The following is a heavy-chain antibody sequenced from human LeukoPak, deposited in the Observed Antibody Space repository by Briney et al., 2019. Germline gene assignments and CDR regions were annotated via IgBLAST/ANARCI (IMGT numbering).Heavy chain of an antibody. V-gene: IGHV4-39*07. CDR1: GGSIGSSNYF. CDR3: ARESIAAAGPFDY. D-gene: IGHD6-13*01. Sequence: SETLSLTCTVSGGSIGSSNYFWGWIRQPPGKGLEWIGSIYYGGNTYYNPSLKSRVTISVDRSKNQFSLKMSSVTAADTAVYYCARESIAAAGPFDYWGQGTLVTVSS. J-gene: IGHJ4*02. CDR2: IYYGGNT.